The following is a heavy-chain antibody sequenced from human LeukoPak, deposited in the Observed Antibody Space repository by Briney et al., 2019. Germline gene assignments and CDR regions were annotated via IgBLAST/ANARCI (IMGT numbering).Heavy chain of an antibody. Sequence: PGGSLRLSCGVSGFTFSNSWMTWVRQAPGKGLEWVANIKPDGSEKYYVDSVKGRFTISRDNAKNSLYLQMNSLRAEDMAVYYCAKYGDYYGMDVWGQGTTVTVSS. CDR2: IKPDGSEK. CDR3: AKYGDYYGMDV. J-gene: IGHJ6*02. CDR1: GFTFSNSW. V-gene: IGHV3-7*01. D-gene: IGHD2/OR15-2a*01.